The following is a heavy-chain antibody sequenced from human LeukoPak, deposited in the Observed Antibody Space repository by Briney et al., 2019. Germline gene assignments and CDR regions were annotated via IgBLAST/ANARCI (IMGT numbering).Heavy chain of an antibody. CDR2: IRYDGSST. CDR1: GFTFSSYG. J-gene: IGHJ6*02. D-gene: IGHD3-9*01. Sequence: PGGSLRLSCAASGFTFSSYGMHWVRQAPGKGLEWVAFIRYDGSSTYYADSVKGRFTISRDNSKNTLYLQMNSLRAEDTAVYYCAKDRTVLRYFDWLFHYYGIDVWGQGTTVTVSS. V-gene: IGHV3-30*02. CDR3: AKDRTVLRYFDWLFHYYGIDV.